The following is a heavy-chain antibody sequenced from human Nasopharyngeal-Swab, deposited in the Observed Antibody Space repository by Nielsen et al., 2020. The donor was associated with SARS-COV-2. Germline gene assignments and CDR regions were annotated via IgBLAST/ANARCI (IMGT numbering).Heavy chain of an antibody. CDR2: VYHSGST. CDR1: GVSISPYY. Sequence: SETLSLTCTVSGVSISPYYWRWILQPPGKGLEWIGYVYHSGSTDYNPSLNSRVTISVDTSKNQFSLKLSSVTAADTAVYYCARYNILTGWGYWGQGTLVTVSS. D-gene: IGHD3-9*01. J-gene: IGHJ4*02. V-gene: IGHV4-59*01. CDR3: ARYNILTGWGY.